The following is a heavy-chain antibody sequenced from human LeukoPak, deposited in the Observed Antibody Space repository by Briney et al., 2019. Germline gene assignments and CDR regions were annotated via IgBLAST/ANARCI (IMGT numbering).Heavy chain of an antibody. CDR1: GGSISSSSYY. J-gene: IGHJ5*02. Sequence: SETLSLTCTVSGGSISSSSYYWGWIRQPPGKGLEWIGSIYYSGSTYYNPSLKSRVTISVDTSKNQFSLKLSSVTAADTAVYYCARDPYGSGTLVAFSWGQGTLVTVSS. CDR3: ARDPYGSGTLVAFS. CDR2: IYYSGST. V-gene: IGHV4-39*07. D-gene: IGHD3-10*01.